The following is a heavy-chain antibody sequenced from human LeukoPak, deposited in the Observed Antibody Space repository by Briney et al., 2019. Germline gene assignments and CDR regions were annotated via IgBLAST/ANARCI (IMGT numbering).Heavy chain of an antibody. Sequence: GGSLRLSCAASGFTFSSYWMHWVRQAPGKGLVWVSRINSDGRSTSYADSVKGRFTISRDNAKNSLYLQMNSLRAEDTAVYYCARDGYSSSWYVAYWGQGTLVTVSS. CDR3: ARDGYSSSWYVAY. J-gene: IGHJ4*02. CDR1: GFTFSSYW. CDR2: INSDGRST. V-gene: IGHV3-74*01. D-gene: IGHD6-13*01.